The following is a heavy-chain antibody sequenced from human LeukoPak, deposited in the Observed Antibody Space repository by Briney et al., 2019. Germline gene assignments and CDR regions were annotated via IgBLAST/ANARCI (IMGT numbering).Heavy chain of an antibody. CDR2: IIPIFGTA. CDR1: GGTFSSYA. J-gene: IGHJ4*02. Sequence: SVKLSCKASGGTFSSYAISWVRQAPGQGLEWMGGIIPIFGTANYAQKFQGRVTITADKSTSTAYMELSSLRSEDTAVYYCARDPEIYCSGGSCIDYWGQGTLVTVSS. D-gene: IGHD2-15*01. V-gene: IGHV1-69*06. CDR3: ARDPEIYCSGGSCIDY.